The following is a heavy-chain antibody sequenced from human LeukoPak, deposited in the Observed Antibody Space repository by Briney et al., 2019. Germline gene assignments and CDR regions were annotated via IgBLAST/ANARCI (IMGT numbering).Heavy chain of an antibody. CDR2: IYSGGST. CDR1: GFAVSSSY. J-gene: IGHJ4*02. D-gene: IGHD1-26*01. Sequence: PGGSLRLSCAASGFAVSSSYMSWVRQAPGKGLEWVSIIYSGGSTYYADSVKGRFTISRDNSKNTLYLQMNSLRAEDTAVYYCARGVVWELQYWGQGTLVTVSS. CDR3: ARGVVWELQY. V-gene: IGHV3-66*01.